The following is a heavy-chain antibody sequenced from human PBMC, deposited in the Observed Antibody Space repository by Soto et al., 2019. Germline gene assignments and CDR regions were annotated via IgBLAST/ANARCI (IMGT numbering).Heavy chain of an antibody. CDR2: IKSKTDGGTV. D-gene: IGHD5-18*01. J-gene: IGHJ4*02. Sequence: PGGSLRLSCAASGFTFSDYYMSWIRQAPGKGLEWVGRIKSKTDGGTVEYAAPVKDRFTISRDDSENTLYLQMNSLKTEDTAVYYCSHGYYQYFESWGQGTLVTVSS. CDR1: GFTFSDYY. V-gene: IGHV3-15*01. CDR3: SHGYYQYFES.